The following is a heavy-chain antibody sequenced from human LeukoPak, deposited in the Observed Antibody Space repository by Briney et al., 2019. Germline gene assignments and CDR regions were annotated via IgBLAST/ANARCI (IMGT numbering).Heavy chain of an antibody. J-gene: IGHJ6*03. CDR2: ISQSGNT. CDR1: GGSINSLVYY. CDR3: ARTEDYYFNYMDV. Sequence: SETLSLTCIVSGGSINSLVYYWGWVRQSPGVGLEWIGIISQSGNTYLNPSLKSRLTMSVDTSKNHFSLNLTSVTAADTAVYFCARTEDYYFNYMDVWGKGTTVTVSS. V-gene: IGHV4-39*07.